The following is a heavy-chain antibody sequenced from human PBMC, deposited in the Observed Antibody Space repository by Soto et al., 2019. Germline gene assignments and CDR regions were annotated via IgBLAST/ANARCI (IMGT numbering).Heavy chain of an antibody. V-gene: IGHV4-31*03. CDR2: IYYSGST. CDR1: GGSISSGGYY. CDR3: ARSINP. D-gene: IGHD3-10*01. Sequence: QVQLQESGPGLVKPSQTLSLTCTVSGGSISSGGYYWSWIRQHPGKGLEWIGYIYYSGSTDYNPSRISRVTTPLQTSKNQSSLKLSSVTAADTAVYYCARSINPWGQGTLVTVSS. J-gene: IGHJ5*02.